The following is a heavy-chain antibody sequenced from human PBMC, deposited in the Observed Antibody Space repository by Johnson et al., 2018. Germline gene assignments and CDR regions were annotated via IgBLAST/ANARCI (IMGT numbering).Heavy chain of an antibody. CDR2: ITADGSST. J-gene: IGHJ3*02. CDR1: GFTFSNYW. V-gene: IGHV3-74*03. CDR3: ARDNGYATPFDI. D-gene: IGHD2-15*01. Sequence: VQLQESGGGLVQPGGSLRLSCAASGFTFSNYWMHWVRQAPGKGLVWVSRITADGSSTKYADSMQGRFTISRDNAKNTLYLHMNSLRAEDTAMYYSARDNGYATPFDIWGQGTMVTVSP.